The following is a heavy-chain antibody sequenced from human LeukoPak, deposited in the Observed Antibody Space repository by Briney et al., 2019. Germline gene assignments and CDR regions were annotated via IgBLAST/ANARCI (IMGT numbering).Heavy chain of an antibody. CDR1: GYSFTSYW. CDR2: IYPGDSDT. Sequence: GESLKISCKGSGYSFTSYWIGWVRQMPGKGLEWMGIIYPGDSDTRYSPSFQGQVTISVDKSISTAYLQWSSLKASDAAIYYCARRGSSSSDYYYGMDVWGQGTTVTVSS. J-gene: IGHJ6*02. CDR3: ARRGSSSSDYYYGMDV. V-gene: IGHV5-51*01. D-gene: IGHD6-6*01.